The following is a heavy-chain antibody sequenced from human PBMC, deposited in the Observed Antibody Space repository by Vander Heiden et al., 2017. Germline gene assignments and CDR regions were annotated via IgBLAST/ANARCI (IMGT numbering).Heavy chain of an antibody. V-gene: IGHV4-61*03. CDR2: IAHDGKT. CDR1: GTSVTSGDYD. D-gene: IGHD3-16*01. CDR3: SRNDY. J-gene: IGHJ1*01. Sequence: QVQLRESGPGLVKPLEPLSLTCSVAGTSVTSGDYDWRWIRQVPGKRLGWVGYIAHDGKTYYSPSPALKSRVTVSMDTSRNDVSLSLELVTAADTAVYYCSRNDYWGQGVLVTVSS.